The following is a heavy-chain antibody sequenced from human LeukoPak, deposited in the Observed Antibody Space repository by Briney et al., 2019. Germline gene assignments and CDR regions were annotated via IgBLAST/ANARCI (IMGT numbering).Heavy chain of an antibody. CDR2: ISSNGGST. Sequence: PGGSLRRSCAASRFTFSSYAMHWVRQAPGKGLEYVSAISSNGGSTYYANSVKGRFTISRDNSKNTLYLQMGSLRAEDMAVYYCARRGNYYDSSGYYSGAFDIWGQGTMVTVSS. CDR3: ARRGNYYDSSGYYSGAFDI. J-gene: IGHJ3*02. D-gene: IGHD3-22*01. V-gene: IGHV3-64*01. CDR1: RFTFSSYA.